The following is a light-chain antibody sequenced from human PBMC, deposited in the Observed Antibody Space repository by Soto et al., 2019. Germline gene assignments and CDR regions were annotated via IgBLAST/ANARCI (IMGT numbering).Light chain of an antibody. V-gene: IGLV2-8*01. CDR2: EVS. J-gene: IGLJ2*01. CDR1: SSDVGGYNY. Sequence: QSALTQPPSASGSPGQSVTISCTGTSSDVGGYNYVSWYQQHPVKAPKLMIYEVSKRPSGVPDRFSGSKSGNTASLTVSGLQAEDEADYYCSSYAGSNGVVFGGGTQLTVL. CDR3: SSYAGSNGVV.